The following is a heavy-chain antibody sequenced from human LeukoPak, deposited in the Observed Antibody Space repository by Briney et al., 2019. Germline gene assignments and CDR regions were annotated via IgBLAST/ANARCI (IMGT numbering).Heavy chain of an antibody. D-gene: IGHD2-15*01. V-gene: IGHV4-39*01. J-gene: IGHJ4*02. CDR3: ARLRVSGHTI. CDR2: IYYSGST. CDR1: GGSISSSNW. Sequence: SETLSLTCAVSGGSISSSNWWSWVRQPPGKGLEWIGSIYYSGSTYYNPSLKSRVTISVDTSKNQFSLKLSSVTAADTAVFYCARLRVSGHTIWGQGTLVTVSS.